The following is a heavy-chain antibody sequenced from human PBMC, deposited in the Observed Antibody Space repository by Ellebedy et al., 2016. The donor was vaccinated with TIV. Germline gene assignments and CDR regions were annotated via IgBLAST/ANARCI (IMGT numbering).Heavy chain of an antibody. D-gene: IGHD3-16*01. V-gene: IGHV4-38-2*02. CDR2: IHHSGST. Sequence: SETLSLTCTVSGPAISNYYWSWIRQPPGKGLEWIGSIHHSGSTYYNPSLKSRLTMSIDTSKNQFSLNLNSVTAADTAVYYCARLRGGYWGQGTLVTVSS. CDR3: ARLRGGY. J-gene: IGHJ4*02. CDR1: GPAISNYY.